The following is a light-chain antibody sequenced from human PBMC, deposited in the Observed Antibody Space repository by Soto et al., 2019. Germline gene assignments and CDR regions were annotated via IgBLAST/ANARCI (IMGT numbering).Light chain of an antibody. CDR2: AAS. CDR1: QSISNY. V-gene: IGKV1-39*01. J-gene: IGKJ1*01. Sequence: DIQMTQSPSSLSASVGDRVTITCRASQSISNYLNWYQQKPGKAPKLLIYAASSLRSGVPSRFGGSGSGTDFTLTITSLQLEDFATYYCQQSYNTPRTFGQGTKVEIK. CDR3: QQSYNTPRT.